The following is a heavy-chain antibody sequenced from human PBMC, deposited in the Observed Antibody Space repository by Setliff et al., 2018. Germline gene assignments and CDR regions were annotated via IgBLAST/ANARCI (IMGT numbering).Heavy chain of an antibody. CDR1: GHTFTRYY. CDR2: INPHTGSK. J-gene: IGHJ4*02. V-gene: IGHV1-2*02. D-gene: IGHD2-2*01. Sequence: ASVKVSCKTSGHTFTRYYIHWVRQAPGQGLEWVGWINPHTGSKEFAPRFLGRVTLTTDTSIDTAFMELSRLSSDDTAVYYCSRLVRYCTRTSCQRASGDDYWGQGTLVTVS. CDR3: SRLVRYCTRTSCQRASGDDY.